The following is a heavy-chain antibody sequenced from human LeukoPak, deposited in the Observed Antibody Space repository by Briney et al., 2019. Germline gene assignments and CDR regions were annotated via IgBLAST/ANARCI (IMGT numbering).Heavy chain of an antibody. D-gene: IGHD3-22*01. V-gene: IGHV4-4*07. CDR2: IYISGST. CDR1: GGSISSYY. Sequence: SETLSLTCTVSGGSISSYYWSWIRQPAGKGLEWIGRIYISGSTNYNPSLKSRVTISVDTSKNQFSLKLSSVTAADTAVYYCAKLYDSSGYYVDYWGQGTLVTVSS. CDR3: AKLYDSSGYYVDY. J-gene: IGHJ4*02.